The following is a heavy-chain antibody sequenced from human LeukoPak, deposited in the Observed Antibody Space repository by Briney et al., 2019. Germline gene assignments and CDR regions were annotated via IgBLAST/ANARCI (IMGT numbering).Heavy chain of an antibody. V-gene: IGHV3-23*01. CDR1: GFTFSSYS. CDR2: ISSSGDKT. Sequence: PGGSLRLSCAASGFTFSSYSMNWVRQAPGKGLEWVSTISSSGDKTYYADSVKGRFTISRDNSTNTLYLQMNSLRAEDTAIDYCAKTSYWGQGTLVTVSS. J-gene: IGHJ4*02. CDR3: AKTSY.